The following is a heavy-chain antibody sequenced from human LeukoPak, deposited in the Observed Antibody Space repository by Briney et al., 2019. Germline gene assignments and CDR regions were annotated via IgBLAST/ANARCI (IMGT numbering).Heavy chain of an antibody. J-gene: IGHJ4*02. V-gene: IGHV4-59*01. Sequence: SETLSLTCTVSNDSINNYYGSWIRQPPGKGLEWIGYIYYSGNANYNPPLKSRVTLSLDTSKNQFSLKLSSVTAADTAVYYCARKYNDYGGWIEYWAQGALVTVLS. CDR2: IYYSGNA. CDR1: NDSINNYY. D-gene: IGHD4-17*01. CDR3: ARKYNDYGGWIEY.